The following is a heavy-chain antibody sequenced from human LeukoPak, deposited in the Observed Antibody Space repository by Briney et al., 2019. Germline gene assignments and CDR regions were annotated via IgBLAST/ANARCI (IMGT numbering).Heavy chain of an antibody. CDR3: ARITDPDYRSGWSGADY. CDR1: GGSLGNYY. Sequence: SETLSLTCTVSGGSLGNYYWSWIRQPAGKGLEWVGRIYPTGHTHYNPSLKSRVTMSVDTSKNQFSLKMTSLTAADTAVYYCARITDPDYRSGWSGADYWGRGTQVTVSA. J-gene: IGHJ4*02. V-gene: IGHV4-4*07. D-gene: IGHD6-19*01. CDR2: IYPTGHT.